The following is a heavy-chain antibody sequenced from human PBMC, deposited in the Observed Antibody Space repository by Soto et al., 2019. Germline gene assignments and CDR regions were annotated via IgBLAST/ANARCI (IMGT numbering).Heavy chain of an antibody. V-gene: IGHV3-21*06. D-gene: IGHD4-17*01. CDR1: GXSFSDHL. CDR2: ISSNGAEI. J-gene: IGHJ4*02. CDR3: TRGSFGDYHY. Sequence: GSLRLSCAASGXSFSDHLMYWVRQAPGKGLELVSSISSNGAEIYYEDSVKGLFTISRDNAKSSLYIQVSSLRAEDTAVYYCTRGSFGDYHYWGQGTLGTVSS.